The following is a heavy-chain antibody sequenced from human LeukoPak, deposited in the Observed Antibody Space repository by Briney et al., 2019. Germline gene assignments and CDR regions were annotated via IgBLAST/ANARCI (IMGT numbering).Heavy chain of an antibody. CDR3: VRDLVVVVPAKMPGDYYNGMDV. V-gene: IGHV1-18*01. D-gene: IGHD2-2*01. CDR2: ISAYNGNT. Sequence: ASVKVSCKASGYTFTSYGISWVRQAPGQGLEWMGWISAYNGNTKSAQKFQGRVTMTTDTSTSTAYMEVRSLRSDDTAVYYCVRDLVVVVPAKMPGDYYNGMDVWAKGTTVIVSS. J-gene: IGHJ6*04. CDR1: GYTFTSYG.